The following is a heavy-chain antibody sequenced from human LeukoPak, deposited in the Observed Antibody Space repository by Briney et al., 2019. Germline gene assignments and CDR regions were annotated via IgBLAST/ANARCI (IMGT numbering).Heavy chain of an antibody. CDR2: INEHGTDS. D-gene: IGHD1-1*01. V-gene: IGHV3-74*03. CDR1: GFTFSGHW. Sequence: GGSLRLSFTASGFTFSGHWIHWVRQAPGMGLVWVSRINEHGTDSMYAESVKGRFTISRDNAKNTVYLQMNSLRAEDTDVYYCVRDETLWTLDWWGQGTLVSVSS. J-gene: IGHJ4*02. CDR3: VRDETLWTLDW.